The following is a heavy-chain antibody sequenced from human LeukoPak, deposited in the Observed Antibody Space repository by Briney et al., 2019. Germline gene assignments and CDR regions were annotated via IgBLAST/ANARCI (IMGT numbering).Heavy chain of an antibody. Sequence: GGSLRLSCAASGFTFSNFAMSWVRQAPGKGLEWVAVISYDGSNKYYADSVKGRFTISRDNSKNTLYLQMNSLRAEDTAVYYCARRHCTNGVCYRGYYYMDVWGKGTTVTVSS. D-gene: IGHD2-8*01. CDR2: ISYDGSNK. CDR1: GFTFSNFA. CDR3: ARRHCTNGVCYRGYYYMDV. J-gene: IGHJ6*03. V-gene: IGHV3-30-3*01.